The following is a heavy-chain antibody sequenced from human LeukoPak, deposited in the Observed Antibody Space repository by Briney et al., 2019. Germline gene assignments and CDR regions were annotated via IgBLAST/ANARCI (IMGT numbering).Heavy chain of an antibody. CDR3: ARSGSRGPPDYYGSGSYTY. Sequence: PSETLSLTCAVYGGSFSGYYWSWIRQPPGKGLEWIGEINHSGSTNYNPSLKSRVTISVDTSKNQFSLKLSSVTAADTAVYYCARSGSRGPPDYYGSGSYTYWGRGTLVTVSS. D-gene: IGHD3-10*01. V-gene: IGHV4-34*01. J-gene: IGHJ4*02. CDR1: GGSFSGYY. CDR2: INHSGST.